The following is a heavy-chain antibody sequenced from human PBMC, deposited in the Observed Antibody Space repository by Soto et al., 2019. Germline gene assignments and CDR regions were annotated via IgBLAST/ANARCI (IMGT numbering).Heavy chain of an antibody. CDR3: AHIVVAGLGYYFDY. D-gene: IGHD3-9*01. J-gene: IGHJ4*02. Sequence: QITLKESGPTLVKPTQTLTLTCTFSGFSLSSTRMAVGWIRQPPGKALEWLALIYWDDDKRYSPFLKSRLTITVDPTKNQVVLIMSNMDPVDTARYYCAHIVVAGLGYYFDYWGQGTLVTVSS. CDR1: GFSLSSTRMA. CDR2: IYWDDDK. V-gene: IGHV2-5*02.